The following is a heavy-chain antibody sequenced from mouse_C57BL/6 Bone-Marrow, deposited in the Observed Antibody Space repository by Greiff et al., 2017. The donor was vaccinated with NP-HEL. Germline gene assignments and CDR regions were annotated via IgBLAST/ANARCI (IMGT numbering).Heavy chain of an antibody. Sequence: VQLQQSGPELVKPGASVKISCKASGYAFSSSWMNWVKQRPGKGLEWIGRIYPGAGDTNYNGKFKGKATLTADKASSTAYMQLSSLTSEDSAVYFCARYYYRRFAYWGQGTLVTVSA. CDR2: IYPGAGDT. V-gene: IGHV1-82*01. J-gene: IGHJ3*01. CDR1: GYAFSSSW. CDR3: ARYYYRRFAY. D-gene: IGHD2-14*01.